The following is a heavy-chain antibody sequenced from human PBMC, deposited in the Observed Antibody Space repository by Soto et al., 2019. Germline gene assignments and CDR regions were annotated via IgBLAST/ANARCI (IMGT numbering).Heavy chain of an antibody. J-gene: IGHJ4*02. CDR3: ARDYGNGGGSYFDY. V-gene: IGHV3-30-3*01. CDR2: ISYDGSNK. D-gene: IGHD1-26*01. CDR1: GFTFSRNA. Sequence: PGGSLRLSCAASGFTFSRNAMHWVRQAPGKGLEWVAVISYDGSNKYYANSVKGRFTISRDNSKNTLYLQMNSLRAEDTAVYYCARDYGNGGGSYFDYWGQGTLVTVS.